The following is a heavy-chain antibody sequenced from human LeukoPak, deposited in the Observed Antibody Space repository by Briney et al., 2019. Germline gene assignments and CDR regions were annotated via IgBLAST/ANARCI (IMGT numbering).Heavy chain of an antibody. V-gene: IGHV4-59*01. CDR1: GGSISNYY. Sequence: PSETLSLTCTVSGGSISNYYWSWIRQPPGKGLEWIGYIYYTGSTKYNPSLKSRVTLSVDSSKNQFSLKLNSVTAADTAVYYCAKSPSWGSGLDAFDIWGQGTMVTVFS. CDR2: IYYTGST. D-gene: IGHD7-27*01. J-gene: IGHJ3*02. CDR3: AKSPSWGSGLDAFDI.